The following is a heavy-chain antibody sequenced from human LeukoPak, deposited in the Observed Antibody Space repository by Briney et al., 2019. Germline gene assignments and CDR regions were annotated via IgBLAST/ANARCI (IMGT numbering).Heavy chain of an antibody. CDR2: ISSSSTI. Sequence: ETLSLTCTVSGYSISSGYYWGWIRQPPGKGLEWVSYISSSSTIYYADSVKGRFTISRDNSKNTLYLQMKSLRAEDTAVYYCAKGGGYEAQYYYYYLDVWGKGTTVTISS. CDR1: GYSISSGYY. D-gene: IGHD5-12*01. V-gene: IGHV3-69-1*01. CDR3: AKGGGYEAQYYYYYLDV. J-gene: IGHJ6*03.